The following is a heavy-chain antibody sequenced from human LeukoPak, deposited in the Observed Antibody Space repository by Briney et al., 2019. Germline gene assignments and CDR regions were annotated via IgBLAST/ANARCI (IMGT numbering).Heavy chain of an antibody. CDR2: INHSGST. J-gene: IGHJ4*02. V-gene: IGHV4-34*01. D-gene: IGHD3-22*01. CDR1: GGSFSGYY. Sequence: PSETLSLTCAVDGGSFSGYYWSWIRQPPGKGLEWIGEINHSGSTNYNPSLKSRVTISVDTSKNQFSLKLSSVTAADTAVYYCARRRMTWYYYDSSGPGGYFDYWGQGTLDTVSS. CDR3: ARRRMTWYYYDSSGPGGYFDY.